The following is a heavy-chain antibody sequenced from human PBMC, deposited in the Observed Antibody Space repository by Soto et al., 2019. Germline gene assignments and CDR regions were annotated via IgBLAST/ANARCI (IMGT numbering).Heavy chain of an antibody. CDR3: ARDLRPGYDFWSGYGGYYYYGMDV. CDR1: GFTFSSYA. CDR2: ISYDGSNK. D-gene: IGHD3-3*01. J-gene: IGHJ6*02. V-gene: IGHV3-30-3*01. Sequence: GGSLRLSCAASGFTFSSYAMHWVRQAPGKGLEWVAVISYDGSNKYYADSVKGRFTISRDNSKNTLYLQMNSLRAEDTAVYYCARDLRPGYDFWSGYGGYYYYGMDVWGQGTTVTVSS.